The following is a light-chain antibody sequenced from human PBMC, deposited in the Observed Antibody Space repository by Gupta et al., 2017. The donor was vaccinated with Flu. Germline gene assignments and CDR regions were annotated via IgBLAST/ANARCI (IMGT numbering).Light chain of an antibody. J-gene: IGLJ2*01. CDR3: QSADSSGTYVV. CDR1: ALPKQY. Sequence: SYELTQPPSGSVSPGQTARLTCSGDALPKQYAYWYQQKPGQAPVLVIYKDSERPSGIPERFSGSSSGTTVTLTISGVQAEDEADYYCQSADSSGTYVVFGGGTKLTVL. V-gene: IGLV3-25*02. CDR2: KDS.